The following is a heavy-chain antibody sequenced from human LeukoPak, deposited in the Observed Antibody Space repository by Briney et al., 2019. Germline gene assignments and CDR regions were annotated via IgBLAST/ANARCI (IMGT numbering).Heavy chain of an antibody. Sequence: GGSLRLSCAASGFTFSSYWMTWVRQAPGKGLEWVANLKEDGSKKYFMNSVKGRFSISRDNADRSLYLQMNNLRVDDTAVYYCARVVDGWGANWYFDIWGRGTLVTVSS. V-gene: IGHV3-7*03. CDR1: GFTFSSYW. CDR3: ARVVDGWGANWYFDI. J-gene: IGHJ2*01. D-gene: IGHD1-26*01. CDR2: LKEDGSKK.